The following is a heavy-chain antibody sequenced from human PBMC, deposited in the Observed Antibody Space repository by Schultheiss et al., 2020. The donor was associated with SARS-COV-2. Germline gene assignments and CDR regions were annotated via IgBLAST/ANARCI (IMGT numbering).Heavy chain of an antibody. Sequence: SGPTLVKPTETLTLTCTVSGFSLSNARMGVSWIRQPPGKALEWLAHIFSNDEKSYSTSLKSRLTISKDTSKSQVVLTMTNMDPVDTATYYCARIRDIVVVPAAHSMDVWSQGTTVTVSS. J-gene: IGHJ6*02. CDR2: IFSNDEK. D-gene: IGHD2-2*01. CDR3: ARIRDIVVVPAAHSMDV. V-gene: IGHV2-26*01. CDR1: GFSLSNARMG.